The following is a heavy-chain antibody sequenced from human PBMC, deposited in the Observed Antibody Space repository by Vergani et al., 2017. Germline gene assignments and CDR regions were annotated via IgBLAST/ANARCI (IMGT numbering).Heavy chain of an antibody. CDR1: GGSMSGYY. CDR3: GRVATSFVLGSRLLTL. V-gene: IGHV4-59*01. CDR2: MYHSGST. Sequence: QVRLQESGPGLVKPSETLSLTCSVSGGSMSGYYWSWIRQPPGKELEWIGYMYHSGSTNYNPSLETRVTISGATSKNQFSLKLNSVTAADTAGYYCGRVATSFVLGSRLLTLWGREILVT. J-gene: IGHJ4*02. D-gene: IGHD3-16*01.